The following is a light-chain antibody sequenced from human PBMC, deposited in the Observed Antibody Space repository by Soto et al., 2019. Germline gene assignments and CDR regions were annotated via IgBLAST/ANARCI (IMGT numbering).Light chain of an antibody. CDR3: QQSYSTLPYT. Sequence: EIVLTQSPATLSLSPGERATLSCRASQSVSSYLAWYQQKPGQAPRLLIYDASNRATGIPARFSGSGSGTDFTLTISSLEPEDFAVYYCQQSYSTLPYTFGQGTKLDLK. CDR2: DAS. V-gene: IGKV3-11*01. CDR1: QSVSSY. J-gene: IGKJ2*01.